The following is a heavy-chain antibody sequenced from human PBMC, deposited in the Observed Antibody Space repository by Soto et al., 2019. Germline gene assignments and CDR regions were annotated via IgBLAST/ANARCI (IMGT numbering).Heavy chain of an antibody. CDR1: GFTFSSYA. CDR2: ISYDGSNK. J-gene: IGHJ3*02. V-gene: IGHV3-30-3*01. D-gene: IGHD1-26*01. CDR3: ARDRPWWELLARAFDI. Sequence: QVQLVESGGGVVQPGRSLRLSCAASGFTFSSYAMHWVRQAPGKGLERVAVISYDGSNKYYADSVKGRFTISRDNSKNTLYLQMNSLSAEDTAVYYCARDRPWWELLARAFDIWGQGTMVTVSS.